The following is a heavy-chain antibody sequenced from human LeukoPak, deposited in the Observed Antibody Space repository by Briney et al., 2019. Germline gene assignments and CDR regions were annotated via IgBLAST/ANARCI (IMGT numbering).Heavy chain of an antibody. CDR1: GYTFTNYY. D-gene: IGHD5-12*01. J-gene: IGHJ4*02. CDR3: AREGEIGYDLSDY. Sequence: GASVKVSCKASGYTFTNYYMNWVRQAPGQGLEWMGIINPSGGSTSYAQNFQGRVTVTRDTSTSTVYMELSSLRSEDTAMYYCAREGEIGYDLSDYWGQGTLVTVSS. V-gene: IGHV1-46*01. CDR2: INPSGGST.